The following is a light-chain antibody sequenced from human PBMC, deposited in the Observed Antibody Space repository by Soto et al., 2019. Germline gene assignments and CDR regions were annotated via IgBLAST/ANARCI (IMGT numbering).Light chain of an antibody. CDR1: QSVSSNY. J-gene: IGKJ1*01. V-gene: IGKV3-20*01. CDR3: QQYGNSPQT. CDR2: AAS. Sequence: EIVLTQSPGTLSLSPGERATLSCRASQSVSSNYLAWYQQKPGQAPRLLIYAASSRATGIPDRFSGSGSGTDFTLTISRLEPEDFAVYYCQQYGNSPQTFGQGTKVDI.